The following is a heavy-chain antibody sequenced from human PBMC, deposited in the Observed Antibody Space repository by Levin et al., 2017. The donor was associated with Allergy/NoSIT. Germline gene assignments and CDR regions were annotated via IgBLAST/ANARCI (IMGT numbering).Heavy chain of an antibody. Sequence: SETLSLTCTVSGGSISSYYWSWIRQPPGKGLEWIGYIYYSGSTNSNPSLKSRVTISVDTSKNQFSLKLSSVTAADTAMYYCARGLGYCTGGYCYEFDSWGQGTLVTVSS. CDR2: IYYSGST. V-gene: IGHV4-59*01. CDR3: ARGLGYCTGGYCYEFDS. D-gene: IGHD2-15*01. CDR1: GGSISSYY. J-gene: IGHJ4*02.